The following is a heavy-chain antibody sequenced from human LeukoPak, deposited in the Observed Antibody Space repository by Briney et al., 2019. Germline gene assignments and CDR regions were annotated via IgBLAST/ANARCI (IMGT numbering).Heavy chain of an antibody. D-gene: IGHD3-3*01. Sequence: PGGSLRLSRAASGFTFSSYWMTWVHQASGKGLEWVANIKQDGSEEYYVDSVKGRFTISRDNAKNSLYLQMNSLRAEDTAVYYCAKDKDLTKLGYFDYWGQGTLVTVSS. V-gene: IGHV3-7*03. CDR3: AKDKDLTKLGYFDY. J-gene: IGHJ4*02. CDR2: IKQDGSEE. CDR1: GFTFSSYW.